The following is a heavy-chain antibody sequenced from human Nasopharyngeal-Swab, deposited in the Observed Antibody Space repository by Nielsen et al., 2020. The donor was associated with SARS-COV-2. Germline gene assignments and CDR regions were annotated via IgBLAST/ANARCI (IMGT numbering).Heavy chain of an antibody. D-gene: IGHD2-15*01. CDR1: GGIFSSYA. CDR2: IIPILGIA. J-gene: IGHJ6*02. Sequence: SVQVSCKASGGIFSSYAISWVRQAAGRGLEWMGRIIPILGIANYAQKFQGRVTITADKSTSTAYMELSSLRSEDTAVYYCAREYCSGGSCYGNYGMDVWGQGTTVTVSS. CDR3: AREYCSGGSCYGNYGMDV. V-gene: IGHV1-69*04.